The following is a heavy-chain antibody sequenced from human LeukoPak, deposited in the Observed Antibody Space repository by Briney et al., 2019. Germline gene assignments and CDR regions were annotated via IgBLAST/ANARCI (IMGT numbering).Heavy chain of an antibody. CDR3: VRESPVAAVGRSWSDP. V-gene: IGHV3-23*01. Sequence: GGSLRLSCAASGFTFSSYAMSWVRQAPGEGLEWVSTVSGSNGNTHYADSVKGRFTISRDNSKNTLYLQMNSLRAEDTAVYYCVRESPVAAVGRSWSDPWAREPWSPSPQ. CDR1: GFTFSSYA. CDR2: VSGSNGNT. J-gene: IGHJ5*02. D-gene: IGHD6-13*01.